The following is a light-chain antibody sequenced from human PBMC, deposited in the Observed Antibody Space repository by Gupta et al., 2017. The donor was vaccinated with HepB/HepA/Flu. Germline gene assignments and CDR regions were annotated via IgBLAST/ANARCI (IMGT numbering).Light chain of an antibody. CDR3: SSYTSSSSL. V-gene: IGLV2-14*01. J-gene: IGLJ2*01. CDR1: SSDVGGYNY. CDR2: DVS. Sequence: SALTQPASVSGSPGQSFTISCTGTSSDVGGYNYDSQYQQHPAKVPKLMIYDVSKRPSGVSNRFSGSKSGNTASLTISGLQAEDEAYYYCSSYTSSSSLFGGGTKVTVL.